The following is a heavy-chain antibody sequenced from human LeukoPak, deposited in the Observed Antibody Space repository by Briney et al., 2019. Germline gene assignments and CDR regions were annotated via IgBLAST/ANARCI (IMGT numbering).Heavy chain of an antibody. CDR2: IYYSGST. Sequence: SETLSLTCTVSGGSISSYYWSWIRQPPGKGLEWIGYIYYSGSTNYNPSLKSRVTISVDTSKNQFSLKLSSVTAADTAVYYCARAGRWLQPYYYYGMDVWGQGTTVTVSS. D-gene: IGHD5-24*01. J-gene: IGHJ6*02. CDR3: ARAGRWLQPYYYYGMDV. CDR1: GGSISSYY. V-gene: IGHV4-59*01.